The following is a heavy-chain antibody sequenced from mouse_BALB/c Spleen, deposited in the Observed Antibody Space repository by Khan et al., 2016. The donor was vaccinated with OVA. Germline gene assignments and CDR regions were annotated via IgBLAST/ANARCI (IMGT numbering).Heavy chain of an antibody. CDR2: IDPTNDNI. CDR1: GFNIKDTY. J-gene: IGHJ3*01. D-gene: IGHD2-1*01. Sequence: VQLKESGAELVKPGDSIKLSCTASGFNIKDTYMHWVKQRPEQGPEWIGRIDPTNDNIKYDPNFQEKAPITADTSSNTAYLQLNSLTSEDTSFYSSATLFGNPFAYWGQGTLVSVSA. CDR3: ATLFGNPFAY. V-gene: IGHV14-3*02.